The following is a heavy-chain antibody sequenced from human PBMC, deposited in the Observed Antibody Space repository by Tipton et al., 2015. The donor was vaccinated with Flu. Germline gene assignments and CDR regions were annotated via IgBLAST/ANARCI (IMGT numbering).Heavy chain of an antibody. CDR2: VNPFFGPP. CDR1: GYTFSRYY. D-gene: IGHD3-10*01. Sequence: QLVQSGPEVKKPGASVKVSCKASGYTFSRYYMHWVRRAPGQGLEWMGGVNPFFGPPQYAQKFQDRLTIDADDSTNTAYMELSGLRPDDTAVYYCARDRSPGLERLDYYYMDVWGKGTTVIVSS. CDR3: ARDRSPGLERLDYYYMDV. J-gene: IGHJ6*03. V-gene: IGHV1-69*13.